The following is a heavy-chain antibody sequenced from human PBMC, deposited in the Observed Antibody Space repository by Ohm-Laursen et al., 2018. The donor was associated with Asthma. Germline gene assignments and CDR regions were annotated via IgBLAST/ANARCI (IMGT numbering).Heavy chain of an antibody. CDR3: ARDDGDQRYFDL. Sequence: SVKVSCKAPGYTFTGYYMHWVRQAPGQGLEWMGWINPNSGGTNYAQKFQGWVTMTRDTSISTAYMELSRLRSDDTAVYYCARDDGDQRYFDLWGRGTLVTVSS. D-gene: IGHD2-21*02. CDR2: INPNSGGT. J-gene: IGHJ2*01. V-gene: IGHV1-2*04. CDR1: GYTFTGYY.